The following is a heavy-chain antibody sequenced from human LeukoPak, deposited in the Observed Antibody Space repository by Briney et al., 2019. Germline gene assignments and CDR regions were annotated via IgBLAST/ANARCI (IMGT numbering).Heavy chain of an antibody. CDR3: ATLGQQLVEGDDAFDI. CDR2: ISSSSSYI. CDR1: GFTFSSYS. V-gene: IGHV3-21*01. J-gene: IGHJ3*02. Sequence: GGSLRLSCAASGFTFSSYSMNWVRQAPGKGLEWVSSISSSSSYIYYADSVKGRFTISRDNAKNSLYLQMNSLRAEDTAVYYCATLGQQLVEGDDAFDIWGQGTMVTVFS. D-gene: IGHD6-13*01.